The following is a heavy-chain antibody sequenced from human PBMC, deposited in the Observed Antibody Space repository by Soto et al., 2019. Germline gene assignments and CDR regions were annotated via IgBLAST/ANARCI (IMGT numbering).Heavy chain of an antibody. J-gene: IGHJ4*02. V-gene: IGHV3-33*06. D-gene: IGHD2-15*01. CDR1: GSIFIGYG. CDR2: IWHDGSEI. CDR3: AKGWSDYFDS. Sequence: PGGSLRLSCVVPGSIFIGYGMHWVRQAPGKGLEWVAVIWHDGSEIYYADSVKGRFTISRDNSKNTLYLQMNSLRAEDTAVYHCAKGWSDYFDSWGQGTLVTVSS.